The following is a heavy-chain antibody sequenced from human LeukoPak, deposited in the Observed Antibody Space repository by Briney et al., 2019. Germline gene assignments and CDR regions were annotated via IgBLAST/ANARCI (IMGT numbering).Heavy chain of an antibody. CDR1: GCIFSSYA. CDR2: ISGSGGST. D-gene: IGHD3-10*01. CDR3: ARAGGSGWFDP. J-gene: IGHJ5*02. V-gene: IGHV3-23*01. Sequence: GGSLRLSCAASGCIFSSYAMSWVSQAPGKGLEWVSTISGSGGSTYYADSVKGRFTISRDNAKNTLYLQMNSLRAEDTAVYYCARAGGSGWFDPWGQGTLVTVSS.